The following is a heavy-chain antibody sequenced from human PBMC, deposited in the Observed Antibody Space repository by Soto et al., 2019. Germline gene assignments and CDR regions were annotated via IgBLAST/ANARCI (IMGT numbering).Heavy chain of an antibody. V-gene: IGHV1-69*01. CDR1: GGTFSSYA. CDR2: IIPIFGTA. D-gene: IGHD6-6*01. J-gene: IGHJ3*02. Sequence: QVPLVQSGAEVKKPGSSVKVSCKASGGTFSSYAISWVRQAPGQGLEWMGGIIPIFGTANYAQKFQGRVTITADESTSTAYMELSSLRSEDTAVYYCARSRMIAARRPNDAFDIWGQGTMVTVSS. CDR3: ARSRMIAARRPNDAFDI.